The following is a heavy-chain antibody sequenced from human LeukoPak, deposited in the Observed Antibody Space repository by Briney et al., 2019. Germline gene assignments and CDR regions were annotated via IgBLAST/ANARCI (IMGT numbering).Heavy chain of an antibody. V-gene: IGHV3-7*03. CDR1: AFIFSGHW. CDR2: IKEDGSER. J-gene: IGHJ3*02. Sequence: GGSLRLSCEGSAFIFSGHWMNWVRQTPGKGLEWVASIKEDGSERQYVDSVKGRFSISRDNSKNTLYLQMNSLRADDTAVYYCARVGSSSLLNAFDIWGQGTMVTVSS. D-gene: IGHD6-13*01. CDR3: ARVGSSSLLNAFDI.